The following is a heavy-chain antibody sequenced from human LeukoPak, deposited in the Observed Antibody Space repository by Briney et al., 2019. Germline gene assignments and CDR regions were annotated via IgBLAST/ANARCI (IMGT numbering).Heavy chain of an antibody. CDR3: AKDPDVHYYDSSGYYFAY. CDR1: GFTFSSYA. D-gene: IGHD3-22*01. V-gene: IGHV3-23*01. CDR2: ISGSGGST. Sequence: GGSLRLSCAASGFTFSSYAMSWVRQAPGKGLEWVSAISGSGGSTYYADSVKGRFTISRDNSKNTLYLQMNSLRAEDTAVYYCAKDPDVHYYDSSGYYFAYWGQGTLVTVSS. J-gene: IGHJ4*02.